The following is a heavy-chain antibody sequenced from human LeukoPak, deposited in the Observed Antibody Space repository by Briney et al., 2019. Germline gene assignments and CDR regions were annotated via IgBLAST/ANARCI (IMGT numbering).Heavy chain of an antibody. CDR1: GFTFSDYW. Sequence: GGSLRLSCAASGFTFSDYWIHWVRQAPGKGLVWVSRINTDGSTTNYADSVKGRFSISRDNAKNTLYLQMSSLRAEDTAVYYCARDRGPRTGFMVREAYDYWGQGTLVTVSS. CDR2: INTDGSTT. V-gene: IGHV3-74*01. J-gene: IGHJ4*02. D-gene: IGHD3-10*01. CDR3: ARDRGPRTGFMVREAYDY.